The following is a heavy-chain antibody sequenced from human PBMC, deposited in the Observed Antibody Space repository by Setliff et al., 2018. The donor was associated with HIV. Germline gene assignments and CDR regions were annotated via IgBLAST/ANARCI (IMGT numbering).Heavy chain of an antibody. Sequence: PSETLFLTCTVSGGSISNSRYYWSWIRQPPGKGLEWIGSIYYSGSTYYNPSLKSRVTISVDTSKNQFSLKLSSVTAADTAVYYCARLPIPLSTDWFDPWGQGTLVTVSS. CDR1: GGSISNSRYY. D-gene: IGHD4-4*01. CDR3: ARLPIPLSTDWFDP. J-gene: IGHJ5*02. V-gene: IGHV4-39*07. CDR2: IYYSGST.